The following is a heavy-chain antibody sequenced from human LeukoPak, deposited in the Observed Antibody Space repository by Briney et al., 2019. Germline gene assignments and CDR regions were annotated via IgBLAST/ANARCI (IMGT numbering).Heavy chain of an antibody. J-gene: IGHJ4*02. Sequence: SCKASGYTFDDYAMHWVRQAPGKGLGWVSGISWNSGSIGYADSVKGRFTISRDNAKNSLYLQMNSLRAEDMAVYYCAKDLGSGIAVAGPFDYWGQGTLVTVSS. CDR1: GYTFDDYA. D-gene: IGHD6-19*01. V-gene: IGHV3-9*03. CDR3: AKDLGSGIAVAGPFDY. CDR2: ISWNSGSI.